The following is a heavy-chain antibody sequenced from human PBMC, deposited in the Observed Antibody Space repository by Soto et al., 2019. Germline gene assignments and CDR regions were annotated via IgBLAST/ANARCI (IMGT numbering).Heavy chain of an antibody. Sequence: SETLSLTCAVSGGSISSVGYSWSCIRQPPGKGLEWIGYIYHSGSTYYNPSLKSRVTISVDRSKNQFSLKLSSVTAADTAVYYCARGSPVTTDYWGQGTLVTVSS. CDR1: GGSISSVGYS. CDR2: IYHSGST. J-gene: IGHJ4*02. V-gene: IGHV4-30-2*01. D-gene: IGHD4-17*01. CDR3: ARGSPVTTDY.